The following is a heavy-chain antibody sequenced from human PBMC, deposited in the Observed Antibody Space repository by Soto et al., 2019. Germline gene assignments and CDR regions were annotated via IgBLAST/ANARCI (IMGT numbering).Heavy chain of an antibody. D-gene: IGHD3-22*01. CDR2: INPNSGGT. CDR1: GYTFTGYY. CDR3: ARGMGHYDSSGLLDYYYGMDV. V-gene: IGHV1-2*04. J-gene: IGHJ6*02. Sequence: SVKVSCKASGYTFTGYYMHWVRQAPGQGLEWMGWINPNSGGTNYAQKFQGWVTMTRDTSISTAYMELSRLRSDDTAVYYCARGMGHYDSSGLLDYYYGMDVWSPATTVTVSS.